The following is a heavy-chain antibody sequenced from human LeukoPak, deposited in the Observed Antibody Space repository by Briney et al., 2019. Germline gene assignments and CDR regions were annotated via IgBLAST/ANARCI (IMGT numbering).Heavy chain of an antibody. CDR3: ARAKKENCSSTSCYKSDAFDI. V-gene: IGHV1-8*03. CDR1: GYTFTGYD. D-gene: IGHD2-2*02. CDR2: MNPNSGNT. J-gene: IGHJ3*02. Sequence: GASVKVSCKASGYTFTGYDINWVRQATGQGLEWMGWMNPNSGNTGYAQKFQGRVTITRNTSISTAYMELSSLRSEDTAVYYCARAKKENCSSTSCYKSDAFDIWGQGTMVTVSS.